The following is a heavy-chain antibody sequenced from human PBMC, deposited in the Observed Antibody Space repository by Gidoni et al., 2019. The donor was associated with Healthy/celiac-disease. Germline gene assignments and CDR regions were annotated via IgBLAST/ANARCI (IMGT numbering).Heavy chain of an antibody. CDR3: ARASDYGSGSSTPFHFDY. Sequence: QVQLQQWAAGLLKPPEPLSLPCAAIGGSFGGYYWSWIRQPPGKGLEWIGEINHSGSTNYNPSLKSRVTISVDTSKNQFSLKLSSVTAADTAVYYCARASDYGSGSSTPFHFDYWGQGTLVTVSS. J-gene: IGHJ4*02. D-gene: IGHD3-10*01. V-gene: IGHV4-34*01. CDR1: GGSFGGYY. CDR2: INHSGST.